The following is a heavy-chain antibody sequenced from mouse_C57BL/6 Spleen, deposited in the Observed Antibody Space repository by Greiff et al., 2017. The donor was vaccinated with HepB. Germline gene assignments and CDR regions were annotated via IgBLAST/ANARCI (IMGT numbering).Heavy chain of an antibody. Sequence: VHVKQSGAELVKPGASVKLSCTASGFTIKDYYMHWVKQRTEQGLEWIGRIDPEDGETKYAPNFQGKATITADTSSNTAYLQLSSLTSEDTAVYYCASLDSSGYVAWFAYWGQGTLVTVSA. CDR3: ASLDSSGYVAWFAY. CDR1: GFTIKDYY. J-gene: IGHJ3*01. CDR2: IDPEDGET. D-gene: IGHD3-2*02. V-gene: IGHV14-2*01.